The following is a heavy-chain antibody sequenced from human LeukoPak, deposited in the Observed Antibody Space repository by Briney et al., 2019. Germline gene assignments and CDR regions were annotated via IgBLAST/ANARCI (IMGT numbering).Heavy chain of an antibody. CDR2: ISYDGSNK. Sequence: QPGRSLRLSCAASGFTFSSYAMHWVRQAPGKGLEWVAVISYDGSNKYYADSVKGRFTISRDNSKNTLHLQMNSLRAEDTAVYYCARGRGIQLWLVPTDYWGQGTLVTVSS. CDR3: ARGRGIQLWLVPTDY. V-gene: IGHV3-30-3*01. J-gene: IGHJ4*02. CDR1: GFTFSSYA. D-gene: IGHD5-18*01.